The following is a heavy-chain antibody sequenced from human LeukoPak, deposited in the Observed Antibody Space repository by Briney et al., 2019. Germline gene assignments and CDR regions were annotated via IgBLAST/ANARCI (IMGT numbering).Heavy chain of an antibody. D-gene: IGHD6-6*01. Sequence: SETLSLTCAVYGGSFSGYYWSWIRQPPGKGLEWIGEINHSGSTNYNPALKSRVTISVDTSKNQFSLKLSSVTAADTAVYYCARVRYSSSYYYYYYYMDVWGKGTTVTVSS. CDR3: ARVRYSSSYYYYYYYMDV. J-gene: IGHJ6*03. CDR2: INHSGST. CDR1: GGSFSGYY. V-gene: IGHV4-34*01.